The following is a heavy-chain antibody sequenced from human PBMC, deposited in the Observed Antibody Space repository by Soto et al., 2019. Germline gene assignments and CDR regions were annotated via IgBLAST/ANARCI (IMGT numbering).Heavy chain of an antibody. CDR1: GFTFSSYE. CDR3: ARLECSGGSCYYYYGMDV. CDR2: ISSSGSTI. Sequence: GGSLRLSCAASGFTFSSYEMNWVRQAPGKGLEWVSYISSSGSTIYYADSVKGRFTISRDNAKNSLYLQMNSLRAEDTAVYYCARLECSGGSCYYYYGMDVWGQGTTVTVSS. J-gene: IGHJ6*02. D-gene: IGHD2-15*01. V-gene: IGHV3-48*03.